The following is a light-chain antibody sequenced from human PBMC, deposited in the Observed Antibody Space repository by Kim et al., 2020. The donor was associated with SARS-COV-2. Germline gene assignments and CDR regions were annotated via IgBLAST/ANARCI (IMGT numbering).Light chain of an antibody. V-gene: IGKV1-5*01. CDR1: QSITNR. CDR3: QQYASYSYT. Sequence: SASVGDRDTITCRASQSITNRFAWYQQKPGKAPKLLIYDASSLESGVPSRFSGGGSGTEFSLTISSLQPDDFATYYCQQYASYSYTFGQGTKLEIK. CDR2: DAS. J-gene: IGKJ2*01.